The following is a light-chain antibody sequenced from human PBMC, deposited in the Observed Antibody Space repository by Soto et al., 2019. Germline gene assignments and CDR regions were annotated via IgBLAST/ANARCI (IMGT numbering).Light chain of an antibody. Sequence: EIVLTQSPATLSLSAGERATLSCRASQSVSSSYLAWYQQKPGQAPRLLIYGASSRATGIPDRFSGSGSGTDFTLTISRLEPEDFAVYYCQQYGSSPWTFGQGTKVDIK. CDR2: GAS. CDR3: QQYGSSPWT. V-gene: IGKV3-20*01. CDR1: QSVSSSY. J-gene: IGKJ1*01.